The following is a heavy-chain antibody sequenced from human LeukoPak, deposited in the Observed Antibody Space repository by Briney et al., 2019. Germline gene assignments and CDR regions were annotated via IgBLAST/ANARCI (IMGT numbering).Heavy chain of an antibody. CDR2: IRGKAYGGTT. CDR3: TRDLWDRGVGSPDP. V-gene: IGHV3-49*03. Sequence: GGSLRLSCTASGFTFGDYFMSWFRQAPGKGLEWVGLIRGKAYGGTTEYAASVKGRFTISRDDSKSIAYLQMNSLKTEDTAVYYCTRDLWDRGVGSPDPWGQGTLVTVSS. J-gene: IGHJ5*02. D-gene: IGHD3-10*01. CDR1: GFTFGDYF.